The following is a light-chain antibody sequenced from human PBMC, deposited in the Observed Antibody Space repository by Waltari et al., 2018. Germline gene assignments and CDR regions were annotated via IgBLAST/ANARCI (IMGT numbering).Light chain of an antibody. CDR1: NRDVGAYTS. V-gene: IGLV2-8*01. CDR3: SSYAHNNHFV. CDR2: EVT. Sequence: QSVLTPPPPATGSPGQSVTLSCPGSNRDVGAYTSVSWYQQHPGQVPKLLIYEVTKRPSGVPDRFSGSKSGNTASLTVSGLQADDEADYYCSSYAHNNHFVFGTGTKVTVL. J-gene: IGLJ1*01.